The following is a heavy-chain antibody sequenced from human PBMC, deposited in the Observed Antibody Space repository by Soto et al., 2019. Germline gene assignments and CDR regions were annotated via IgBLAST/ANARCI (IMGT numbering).Heavy chain of an antibody. J-gene: IGHJ4*02. V-gene: IGHV1-8*01. D-gene: IGHD2-2*01. CDR3: TSRHIVPSRFDY. CDR2: MNPNSGNT. CDR1: GYTFTSYD. Sequence: QVQLVQSGAEVKKPGASVKVSCKASGYTFTSYDINWVRQATGQGLEWMGWMNPNSGNTGYAQKFQGRVTMTSNTSIITYEFPLSRLRSDVTAVYHCTSRHIVPSRFDYWGQGTLVTVSS.